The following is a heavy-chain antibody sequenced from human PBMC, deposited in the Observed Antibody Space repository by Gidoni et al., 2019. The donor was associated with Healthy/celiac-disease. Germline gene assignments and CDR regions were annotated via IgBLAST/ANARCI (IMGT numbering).Heavy chain of an antibody. CDR2: ISWDGGST. CDR1: GFTFDDYT. V-gene: IGHV3-43*01. Sequence: EVQLVESGGVVVQPGGSLRLSCAASGFTFDDYTRHWVRQAPGKGLEWVSLISWDGGSTYYADSVKGRFTISRDNSKNSLYLQMNSLRTEDTALYYCAKDIGGATEGFDYWGQGTLVTVSS. D-gene: IGHD1-26*01. CDR3: AKDIGGATEGFDY. J-gene: IGHJ4*02.